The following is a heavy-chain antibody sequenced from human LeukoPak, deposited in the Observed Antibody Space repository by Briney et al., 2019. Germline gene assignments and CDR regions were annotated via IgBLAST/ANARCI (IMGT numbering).Heavy chain of an antibody. CDR3: ARGSSGIIVVVPAAYFDY. J-gene: IGHJ4*02. CDR1: GGTFSSYA. V-gene: IGHV1-69*01. Sequence: GASVKVSCKASGGTFSSYAISWVRQAPGQGLEWMGWIIPIFGTANYAQTFQGRVTITADESTSTAYMELSSLRSEDTAVYYCARGSSGIIVVVPAAYFDYWGQGTLVTVSS. D-gene: IGHD2-2*01. CDR2: IIPIFGTA.